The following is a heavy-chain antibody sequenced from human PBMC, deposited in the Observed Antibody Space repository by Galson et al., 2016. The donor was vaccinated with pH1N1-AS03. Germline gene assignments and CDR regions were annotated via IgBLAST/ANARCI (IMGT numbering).Heavy chain of an antibody. Sequence: SETLSLTCTVSGGSINNHYLSWIRQPPGKGLEWIGYIDNTGSTTYNPSLQSRLTMSVDTSKNQFSLRLRSVTAADTAVYYCARDVAGFLGPGTYYTQPTGFDVWGRGTVVTVSS. CDR3: ARDVAGFLGPGTYYTQPTGFDV. J-gene: IGHJ3*01. V-gene: IGHV4-4*08. D-gene: IGHD3-10*01. CDR1: GGSINNHY. CDR2: IDNTGST.